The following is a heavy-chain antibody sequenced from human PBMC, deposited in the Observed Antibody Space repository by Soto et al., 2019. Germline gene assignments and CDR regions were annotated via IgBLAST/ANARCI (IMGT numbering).Heavy chain of an antibody. J-gene: IGHJ5*02. CDR2: IYYSGST. CDR1: GGSISSSSYY. V-gene: IGHV4-39*01. D-gene: IGHD6-19*01. CDR3: ARHYAVAGKGGHWFDP. Sequence: SETLSLTCTVYGGSISSSSYYWGRIRQPPGKRMERIGSIYYSGSTYYNPSLKSRVTISVDTSKNQFSLKLSSVTAADTAVYYCARHYAVAGKGGHWFDPWGQGTLVTVSS.